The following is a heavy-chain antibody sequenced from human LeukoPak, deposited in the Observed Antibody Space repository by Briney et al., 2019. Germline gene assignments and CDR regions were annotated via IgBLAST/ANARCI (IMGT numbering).Heavy chain of an antibody. D-gene: IGHD3-16*01. Sequence: GGSLRLSCAASGFTFNSHCMSWVRQAPGKGLEWVANIKPDESERHYVDSVKGRFTISRDNAKNSLYLQMSSLRAEDTAIYYCARVSRFGDYSQYRSFDYWGQGTLVTVSS. CDR1: GFTFNSHC. J-gene: IGHJ4*02. V-gene: IGHV3-7*01. CDR3: ARVSRFGDYSQYRSFDY. CDR2: IKPDESER.